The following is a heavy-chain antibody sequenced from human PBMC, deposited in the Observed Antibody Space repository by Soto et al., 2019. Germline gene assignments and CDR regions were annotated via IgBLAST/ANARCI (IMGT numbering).Heavy chain of an antibody. CDR3: ARRDTSGFLRYFDN. J-gene: IGHJ4*02. Sequence: QVYLVQSGAEVKKPGSSVKVSCKALRGTFTNYAFSWVRQAPGQGLEWMGGIMPFFGSGNYAQKFQGRVTITADKSTGTAYMEVSSLRSEDTALYYCARRDTSGFLRYFDNWGQGTLVTVSS. CDR2: IMPFFGSG. V-gene: IGHV1-69*06. CDR1: RGTFTNYA. D-gene: IGHD3-3*01.